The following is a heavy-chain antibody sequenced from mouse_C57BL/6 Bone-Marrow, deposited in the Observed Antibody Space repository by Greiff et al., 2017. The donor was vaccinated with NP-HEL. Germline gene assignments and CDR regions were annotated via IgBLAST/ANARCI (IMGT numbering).Heavy chain of an antibody. D-gene: IGHD3-3*01. Sequence: QVQLQQSGAELVKPGASVKISCKASGYAFSSYWMNWVKQRPGKGLEWIGQIYPGDGDTNYNGKFKGKATLTADKSSSTAYMQLSSLTSEDSAVYFCARGRLGQGYFDYWGQGTTLTVSS. CDR1: GYAFSSYW. J-gene: IGHJ2*01. CDR3: ARGRLGQGYFDY. CDR2: IYPGDGDT. V-gene: IGHV1-80*01.